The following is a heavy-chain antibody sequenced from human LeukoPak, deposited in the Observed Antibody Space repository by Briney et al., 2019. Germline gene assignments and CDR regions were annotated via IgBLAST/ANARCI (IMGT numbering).Heavy chain of an antibody. D-gene: IGHD3-9*01. V-gene: IGHV4-34*01. CDR3: ARAKPSLLRYFDWFEQYYFDY. CDR2: INHSGST. CDR1: GGSISNYY. Sequence: SETLSLTCTVSGGSISNYYWSWIRQPPGKGLEWIGEINHSGSTNYNPSLKSRVTISVDTSKNQFSLKLSSVTAADTAVYYCARAKPSLLRYFDWFEQYYFDYWGQGTLVTVSS. J-gene: IGHJ4*02.